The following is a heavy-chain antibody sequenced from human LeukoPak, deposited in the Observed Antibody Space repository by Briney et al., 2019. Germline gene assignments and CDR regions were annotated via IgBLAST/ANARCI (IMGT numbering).Heavy chain of an antibody. J-gene: IGHJ3*02. V-gene: IGHV3-23*01. Sequence: GGSLRLSCAASGFTFSNYAMDWVRQAPGKGLEWVSAITTGGGSTFYADSVKGRFTISRDNSKNTLYLQMNSLRAEDTAEYYCAKDRVAGTRAFDIWGQGTMVTVST. CDR1: GFTFSNYA. D-gene: IGHD6-19*01. CDR2: ITTGGGST. CDR3: AKDRVAGTRAFDI.